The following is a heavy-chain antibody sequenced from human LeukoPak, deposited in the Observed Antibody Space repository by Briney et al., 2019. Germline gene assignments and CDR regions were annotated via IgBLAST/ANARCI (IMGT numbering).Heavy chain of an antibody. CDR3: ARSGYCSGGSCHVDF. Sequence: PWGSLRLSCAASGFTFSSYAMHWVRQAPGKGLEYVSAISSDGGSTYYANSVKGRFTIFRDNSKNTLYLQMGSLRDEDMAEYYCARSGYCSGGSCHVDFWGQGALVTVSS. CDR2: ISSDGGST. V-gene: IGHV3-64*01. J-gene: IGHJ4*02. CDR1: GFTFSSYA. D-gene: IGHD2-15*01.